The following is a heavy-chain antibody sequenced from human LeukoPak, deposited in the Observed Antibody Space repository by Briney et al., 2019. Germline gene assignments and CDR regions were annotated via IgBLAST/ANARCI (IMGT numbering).Heavy chain of an antibody. V-gene: IGHV4-34*01. J-gene: IGHJ1*01. CDR2: INHSGST. Sequence: SETLSLTCVVYGGSFSTYYWSWIRQPPGKGLEWIGEINHSGSTNYNPSLKSRVTISVDTSKNQFSLRLTSVTAADTAVYFCAGQPENTRGFYWGQGTLVTVSS. CDR1: GGSFSTYY. CDR3: AGQPENTRGFY. D-gene: IGHD2-2*01.